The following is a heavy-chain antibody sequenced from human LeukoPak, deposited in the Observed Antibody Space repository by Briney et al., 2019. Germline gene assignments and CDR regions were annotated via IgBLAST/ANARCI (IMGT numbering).Heavy chain of an antibody. CDR3: ARHAISYDILTGYFPDYFDY. Sequence: SETLSLTCTVSGGSISSYYWSWLRQPPGKGLVWIGYIYYSGSTNYNPSLKSRVTISVDTSKNQFSLKLSSVTAADTAVYYCARHAISYDILTGYFPDYFDYWGQGTLVTVSS. V-gene: IGHV4-59*08. D-gene: IGHD3-9*01. CDR2: IYYSGST. CDR1: GGSISSYY. J-gene: IGHJ4*02.